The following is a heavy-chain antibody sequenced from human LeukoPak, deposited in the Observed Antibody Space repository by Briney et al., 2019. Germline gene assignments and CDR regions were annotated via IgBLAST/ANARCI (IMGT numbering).Heavy chain of an antibody. CDR1: GFTFSSYG. CDR3: AKGYDFWSGYYYMDV. D-gene: IGHD3-3*01. Sequence: GGSLRLSCAASGFTFSSYGMHWVRQAPGKGLEWVAVISYDGSIKYYADSVKGRFTISRDNSKNTLYLQMNSLRAEDTAVYYCAKGYDFWSGYYYMDVWGKGTTVTVSS. J-gene: IGHJ6*03. CDR2: ISYDGSIK. V-gene: IGHV3-30*18.